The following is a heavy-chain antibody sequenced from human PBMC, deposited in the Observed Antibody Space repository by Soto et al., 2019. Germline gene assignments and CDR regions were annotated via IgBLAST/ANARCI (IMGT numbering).Heavy chain of an antibody. CDR2: ISPGNGDT. Sequence: XSVKVSCKASGYPFTNFAMHWVRQAPGQRLEWMGWISPGNGDTRYSRNFQCRVTMTSDTPANTGYMELSSLKSEDTAVYYCARGEFLGPLNGNDYWGQGTLVTVSS. CDR1: GYPFTNFA. D-gene: IGHD3-16*01. CDR3: ARGEFLGPLNGNDY. V-gene: IGHV1-3*01. J-gene: IGHJ4*02.